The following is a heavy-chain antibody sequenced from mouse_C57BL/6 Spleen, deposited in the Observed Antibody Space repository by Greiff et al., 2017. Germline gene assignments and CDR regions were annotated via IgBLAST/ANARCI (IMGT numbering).Heavy chain of an antibody. CDR1: GFSLTSYG. V-gene: IGHV2-2*01. Sequence: VQLQESGPGLVQPSQSLSITCTVSGFSLTSYGVHWVRQSPGKGLEWLGVIWSGGSTDYNAAFISRLSISKDNSKSQVFFKMNSLQADDTAIYYCARTGNYGVSYAMDYWGQGTSVTVSS. J-gene: IGHJ4*01. D-gene: IGHD2-1*01. CDR2: IWSGGST. CDR3: ARTGNYGVSYAMDY.